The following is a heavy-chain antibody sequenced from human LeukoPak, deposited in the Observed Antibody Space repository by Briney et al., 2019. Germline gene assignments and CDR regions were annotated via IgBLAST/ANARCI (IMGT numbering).Heavy chain of an antibody. J-gene: IGHJ5*02. Sequence: SETLSLTCTVSGGSINSSSYYWGWIRQPPGKGLEWIGSIFYSGNTYDNPSLKSRVTISADTSKNQSSLKLNSVTAADTAVYYCARSPGQSLRSAWFDPWGQGTLVTVSS. CDR2: IFYSGNT. D-gene: IGHD4-17*01. V-gene: IGHV4-39*01. CDR1: GGSINSSSYY. CDR3: ARSPGQSLRSAWFDP.